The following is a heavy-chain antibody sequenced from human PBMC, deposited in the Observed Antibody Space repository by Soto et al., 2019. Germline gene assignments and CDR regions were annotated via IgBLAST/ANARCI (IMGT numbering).Heavy chain of an antibody. D-gene: IGHD6-13*01. V-gene: IGHV4-30-4*01. Sequence: SSETLSLTCTVSGGSISSGDYYWSWIRQPPGKGLEWIGYIYYSGSTYYNPSLKSRVTISVDTSKNQFTLKLSSVTAADTAVYYCARERIAAAGTDYWGQGTLVTVSS. CDR2: IYYSGST. J-gene: IGHJ4*02. CDR3: ARERIAAAGTDY. CDR1: GGSISSGDYY.